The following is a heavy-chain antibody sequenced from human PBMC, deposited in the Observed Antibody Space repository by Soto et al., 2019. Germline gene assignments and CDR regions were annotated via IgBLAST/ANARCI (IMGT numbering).Heavy chain of an antibody. CDR2: LRQDGSES. Sequence: GGSLRLSCAASGFTFSSYWMSWVRQAPGKGLEWVANLRQDGSESYYVDSVKGRFTISRDNAKKSLYLQMNSLRAEDTAVYYCARLDWGSLYAFDIWGQGTMVTVSS. D-gene: IGHD3-9*01. V-gene: IGHV3-7*03. CDR3: ARLDWGSLYAFDI. CDR1: GFTFSSYW. J-gene: IGHJ3*02.